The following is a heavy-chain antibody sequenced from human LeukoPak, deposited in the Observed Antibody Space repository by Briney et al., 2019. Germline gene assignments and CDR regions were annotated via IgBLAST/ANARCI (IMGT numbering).Heavy chain of an antibody. CDR1: RFTFSKYW. Sequence: GGSLRPSCAASRFTFSKYWMSWVRQAPGKGLEWVANIREDGGEKYYVDSVKGRFTISRDNAKNSLYLQMNSLRADDTAVYFCASASQGAGWFYDYWGQGTLVTVSS. CDR3: ASASQGAGWFYDY. V-gene: IGHV3-7*01. CDR2: IREDGGEK. J-gene: IGHJ4*02. D-gene: IGHD6-19*01.